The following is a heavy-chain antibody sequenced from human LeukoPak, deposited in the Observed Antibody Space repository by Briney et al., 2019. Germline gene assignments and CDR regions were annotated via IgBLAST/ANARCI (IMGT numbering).Heavy chain of an antibody. CDR1: GYTFTSYY. D-gene: IGHD6-13*01. Sequence: ASVTVSCKASGYTFTSYYMHWVRQAPGQGLEWMGIINPSGGSASYAQKFQGRVTITRDTSASTAYMELSSLRSEDTAVYYCASDAIAAAASWGQGTLVTVSS. CDR2: INPSGGSA. V-gene: IGHV1-46*01. CDR3: ASDAIAAAAS. J-gene: IGHJ5*02.